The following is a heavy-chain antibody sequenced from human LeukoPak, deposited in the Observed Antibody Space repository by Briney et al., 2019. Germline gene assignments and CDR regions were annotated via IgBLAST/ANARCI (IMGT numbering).Heavy chain of an antibody. Sequence: GGSLRLSCAASGFTFSSYAMSWVRQAPGKGLEWVSAISGSGGSTYSADSVKGRFTTSRDNSKNALYLQMNSLRAEDTAVYYCAKVEAVAGTPFDYWGQGTLVTVSS. CDR3: AKVEAVAGTPFDY. CDR2: ISGSGGST. J-gene: IGHJ4*02. V-gene: IGHV3-23*01. CDR1: GFTFSSYA. D-gene: IGHD6-19*01.